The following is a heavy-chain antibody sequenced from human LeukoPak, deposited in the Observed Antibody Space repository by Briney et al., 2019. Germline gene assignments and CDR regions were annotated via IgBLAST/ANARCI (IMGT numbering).Heavy chain of an antibody. V-gene: IGHV4-30-2*01. D-gene: IGHD3-3*01. CDR3: ARGTYYDFWSGSYYFDY. CDR2: IYHSGST. J-gene: IGHJ4*02. CDR1: GGSISSGGYS. Sequence: PSETLSLTCAVSGGSISSGGYSWSWIRQPPGKGLEWIGYIYHSGSTYYNPSPKSRVTISVDRSKNQFSLKLSSVSAADTAVYYCARGTYYDFWSGSYYFDYWGQGTLVTVSS.